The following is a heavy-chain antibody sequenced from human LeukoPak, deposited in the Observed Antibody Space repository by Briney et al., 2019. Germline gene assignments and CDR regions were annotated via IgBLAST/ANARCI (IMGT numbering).Heavy chain of an antibody. D-gene: IGHD2-15*01. J-gene: IGHJ4*02. V-gene: IGHV4-59*01. CDR2: IYYSGST. Sequence: SETLSLTCTVSGGSISSYYWSWIRQPPGKGLEWIGYIYYSGSTNYNPSLKSRVTVSVDTSKNQFSLKLSSVTAADTAVYYCARGPPYLLFDYWGQGTLVTVSS. CDR1: GGSISSYY. CDR3: ARGPPYLLFDY.